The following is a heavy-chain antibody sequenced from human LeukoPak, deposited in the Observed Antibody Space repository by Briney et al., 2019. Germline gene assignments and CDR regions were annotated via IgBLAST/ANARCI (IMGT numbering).Heavy chain of an antibody. D-gene: IGHD3-22*01. CDR1: GFTFDDYA. Sequence: PGRSLRLSCAASGFTFDDYAMHWVRQAAGKGLEWVSGVSWNSGSIVYADSVKGRFTISRDNAKNSLYLQMNSLRAEDMALYYCAKADYYDSSGSILDIWGQGTMVTVSS. CDR3: AKADYYDSSGSILDI. J-gene: IGHJ3*02. V-gene: IGHV3-9*03. CDR2: VSWNSGSI.